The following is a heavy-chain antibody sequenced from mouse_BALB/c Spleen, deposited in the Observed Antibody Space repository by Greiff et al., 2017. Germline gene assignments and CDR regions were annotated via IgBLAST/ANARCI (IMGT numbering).Heavy chain of an antibody. CDR1: GFTFSSYT. D-gene: IGHD1-3*01. V-gene: IGHV5-6-4*01. Sequence: EVKVVESGGGLVKPGGSLKLSCAASGFTFSSYTMSWVRQTPEKRLEWVATISSGGSYTYYPDSVKGRFTISRDNAKNTLYLQMSSLKSEDTAMYYCTTYSPHFDYWGQGTTLTVSS. CDR2: ISSGGSYT. CDR3: TTYSPHFDY. J-gene: IGHJ2*01.